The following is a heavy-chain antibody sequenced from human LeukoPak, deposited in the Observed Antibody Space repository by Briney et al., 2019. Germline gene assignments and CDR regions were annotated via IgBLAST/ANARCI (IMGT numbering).Heavy chain of an antibody. CDR1: GGTFSSYA. CDR2: IIPILGIA. Sequence: GASVKVSCKASGGTFSSYAISWVRQAPGQGLEWTGRIIPILGIANYAQKFQGRVTITADKSTSTAYMELSSLRSEDTAVYYCASLRGLTDYWGQGTLVTVSS. J-gene: IGHJ4*02. D-gene: IGHD3-16*01. CDR3: ASLRGLTDY. V-gene: IGHV1-69*04.